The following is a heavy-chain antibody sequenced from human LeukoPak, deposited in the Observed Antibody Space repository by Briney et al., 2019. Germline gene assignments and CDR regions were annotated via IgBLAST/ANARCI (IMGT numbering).Heavy chain of an antibody. CDR3: ARDSLGATIAFDI. V-gene: IGHV1-2*02. D-gene: IGHD1-26*01. J-gene: IGHJ3*02. Sequence: GASVKVSCKASGYTFTGYYMHWVRQAPGQGLEWMGWINPKSGGTNYAQKFQGRVTMTRDTSISTAYMELSRLRSDDTAVYYCARDSLGATIAFDIWGQGTMVTVSS. CDR2: INPKSGGT. CDR1: GYTFTGYY.